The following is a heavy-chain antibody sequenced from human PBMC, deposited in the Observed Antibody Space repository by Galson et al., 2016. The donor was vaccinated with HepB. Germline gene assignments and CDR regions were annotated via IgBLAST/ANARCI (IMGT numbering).Heavy chain of an antibody. CDR2: IGGSGGST. J-gene: IGHJ4*02. CDR3: ARGHYDILTGYYGALDY. V-gene: IGHV3-23*01. D-gene: IGHD3-9*01. Sequence: SLRLSCAASGFTFSSYAMAWVRQAPGKGLEWVSAIGGSGGSTYSADSVKGRFTIPRDNSKHTPYLQMNSLRAEDTAVYYCARGHYDILTGYYGALDYWGQGTLVTVSS. CDR1: GFTFSSYA.